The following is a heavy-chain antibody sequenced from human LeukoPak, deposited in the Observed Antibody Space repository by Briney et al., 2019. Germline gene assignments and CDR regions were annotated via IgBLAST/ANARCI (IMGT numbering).Heavy chain of an antibody. D-gene: IGHD1-26*01. CDR2: IIPIFGTA. J-gene: IGHJ4*02. CDR3: ARSGELHDDY. V-gene: IGHV1-69*13. Sequence: SVKVSCKASGGTFSSYAISWVRQAPGQGREWMGGIIPIFGTANYAQKFQGRVTLTADESTSTAYLQWSSLKASATAMYYCARSGELHDDYWGQGTLVTVSS. CDR1: GGTFSSYA.